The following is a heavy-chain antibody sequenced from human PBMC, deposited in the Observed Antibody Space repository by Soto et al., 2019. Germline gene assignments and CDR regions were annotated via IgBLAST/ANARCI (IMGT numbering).Heavy chain of an antibody. CDR2: IIPIFGTT. CDR1: GDTFGNFA. CDR3: ATESDQYESSGQSWFDP. Sequence: QVQLVQSGAEVKKPGSSVKVSCRASGDTFGNFAMTWVRQAPGQGLEWMGGIIPIFGTTNYAQKCQGRGTFTTDKSKRTAYMELDSLTSEDTAVYYCATESDQYESSGQSWFDPWGQGTLVTVSS. D-gene: IGHD3-22*01. V-gene: IGHV1-69*06. J-gene: IGHJ5*02.